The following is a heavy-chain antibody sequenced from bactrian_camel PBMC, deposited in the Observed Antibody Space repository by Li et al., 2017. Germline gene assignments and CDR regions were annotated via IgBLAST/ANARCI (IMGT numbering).Heavy chain of an antibody. Sequence: VQLVESGGGSVQAGGSLKLSCAASGFTFSIYAIAWVRQAPGKGLEWVANINSWSANNTYADSVKGRFTISRDNAKNTVYLQMNSLKTDDTAVYYCAAGAQNTGWAPSYWGQGTQVTVS. J-gene: IGHJ4*01. D-gene: IGHD5*01. CDR3: AAGAQNTGWAPSY. CDR1: GFTFSIYA. CDR2: INSWSANN. V-gene: IGHV3S40*01.